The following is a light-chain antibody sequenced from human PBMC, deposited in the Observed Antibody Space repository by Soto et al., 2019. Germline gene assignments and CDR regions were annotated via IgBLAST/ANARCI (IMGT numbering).Light chain of an antibody. CDR3: AAWDDSLDGWV. CDR2: SDN. Sequence: QSVPTQSPSASGTPGQRVTISCSGSSSNIGSNIVNWYQHLPGTAPKLLIYSDNQRPSGVPDRFSGSKSGTSASLAISGLQSEDEADYYCAAWDDSLDGWVFGGGTKVTVL. CDR1: SSNIGSNI. V-gene: IGLV1-44*01. J-gene: IGLJ3*02.